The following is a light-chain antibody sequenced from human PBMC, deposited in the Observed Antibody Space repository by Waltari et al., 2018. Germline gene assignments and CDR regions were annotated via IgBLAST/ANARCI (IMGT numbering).Light chain of an antibody. J-gene: IGKJ1*01. CDR3: QQYNTFPWT. CDR2: KAS. CDR1: QSVDIW. V-gene: IGKV1-5*03. Sequence: DIQLTQSPSTLSASVGDRVTITCRASQSVDIWLAWFRHNPGKAPKLLIYKASGLESGVPSRFSGSGSGTEFTLTISSLEPEDFATYYCQQYNTFPWTFGQGP.